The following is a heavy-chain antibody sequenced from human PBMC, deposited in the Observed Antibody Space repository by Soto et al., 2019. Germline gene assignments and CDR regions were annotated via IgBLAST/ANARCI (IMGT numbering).Heavy chain of an antibody. V-gene: IGHV3-30*18. Sequence: GGSHIPSSSYSGFPFIRRDRPSSRQARGEGIEWVAAISYDEIDKKYASSVKGRFTVSRDNVKNTLSLQMNSLRPEDTAVYYCAKDSGYQLPDNYFYYGLDVWGQGTTATVSS. CDR3: AKDSGYQLPDNYFYYGLDV. CDR1: GFPFIRRD. CDR2: ISYDEIDK. D-gene: IGHD2-2*01. J-gene: IGHJ6*02.